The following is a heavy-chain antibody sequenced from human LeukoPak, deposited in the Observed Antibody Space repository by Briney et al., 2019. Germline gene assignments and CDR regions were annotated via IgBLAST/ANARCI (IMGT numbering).Heavy chain of an antibody. D-gene: IGHD2-21*01. V-gene: IGHV4-61*08. CDR2: IYYSGST. CDR1: GGSISSGGYS. J-gene: IGHJ4*02. Sequence: SETLSLTCAVSGGSISSGGYSWSWIRQPPGKGLEWIGYIYYSGSTNYSPSLKSRVTISVDTSKNQFSLRLSSVTAADTAVYYCARGVVIAPQTFDYWGQGTLVTVSS. CDR3: ARGVVIAPQTFDY.